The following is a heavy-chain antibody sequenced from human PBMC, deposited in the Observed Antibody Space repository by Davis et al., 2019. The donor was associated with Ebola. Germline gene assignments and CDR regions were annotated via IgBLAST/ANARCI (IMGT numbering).Heavy chain of an antibody. J-gene: IGHJ3*02. CDR1: GYTFTSYD. D-gene: IGHD2-2*01. CDR2: MNPNSGNT. V-gene: IGHV1-8*01. CDR3: AGLGWYCSSTSCSGAFDI. Sequence: ASVKVSCKASGYTFTSYDINWVRQATGQGLEWMGWMNPNSGNTGDAQKFQGRVTMTRDTSTSTVYMELSSLRSEDTAVYYCAGLGWYCSSTSCSGAFDIWGQGTMVTVSS.